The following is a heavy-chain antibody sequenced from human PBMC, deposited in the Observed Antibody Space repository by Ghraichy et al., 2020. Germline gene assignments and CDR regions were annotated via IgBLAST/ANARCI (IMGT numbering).Heavy chain of an antibody. CDR3: ARDGDIVATITMDYYGMDV. CDR1: GFTFSSYS. V-gene: IGHV3-48*02. D-gene: IGHD5-12*01. Sequence: GGSRRLSCAASGFTFSSYSMNWVRQAPGKGLEWVSYISSSSSTIYYADSVKGRFTISRDNAKNSLYLQMNSLRDEDTAVYYCARDGDIVATITMDYYGMDVWGQGTTVTVSS. CDR2: ISSSSSTI. J-gene: IGHJ6*02.